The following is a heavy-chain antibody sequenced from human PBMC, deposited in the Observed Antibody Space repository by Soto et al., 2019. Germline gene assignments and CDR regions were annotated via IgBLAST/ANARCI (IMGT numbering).Heavy chain of an antibody. CDR1: GGSFSGYY. J-gene: IGHJ5*02. CDR3: ARGGIAAAGREGSFDP. V-gene: IGHV4-34*01. Sequence: PSETLSLTCAVYGGSFSGYYWSWIRQPPGKGLEWIGEINHSGSTNYNPSLKSRVTISVDTSKNQFSLKLSSVTAADTAVYYCARGGIAAAGREGSFDPWGQGTLGTVST. CDR2: INHSGST. D-gene: IGHD6-13*01.